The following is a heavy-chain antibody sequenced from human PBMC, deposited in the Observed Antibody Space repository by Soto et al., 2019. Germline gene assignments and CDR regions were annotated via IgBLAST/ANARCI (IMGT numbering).Heavy chain of an antibody. D-gene: IGHD4-17*01. CDR1: GFTFSNAW. Sequence: PGGSLILSCAASGFTFSNAWMNWGLQAPGKGLEWVGRIKSKTDGGTTDYAAPVKGRFTISRDDSKNTLYLQMNSLKTEDTAVYYCTTGLGLGPDTLDYWGQRTLLTVSS. CDR3: TTGLGLGPDTLDY. V-gene: IGHV3-15*07. J-gene: IGHJ4*02. CDR2: IKSKTDGGTT.